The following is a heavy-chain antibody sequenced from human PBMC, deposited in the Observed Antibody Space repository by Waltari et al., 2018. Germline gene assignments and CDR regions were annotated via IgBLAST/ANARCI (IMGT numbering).Heavy chain of an antibody. Sequence: EVQLLESGGGLVQPGGSLRLSCAASGFTFSSYAMRWVRQAPGKGLEWVSAISGSGGSTYYADSVKGRFTISRDNSKNTLYLQMNSLRAEDTAVYYCANSFYGDYVEFDYWGQGTLVTVSS. CDR3: ANSFYGDYVEFDY. CDR2: ISGSGGST. V-gene: IGHV3-23*01. D-gene: IGHD4-17*01. J-gene: IGHJ4*02. CDR1: GFTFSSYA.